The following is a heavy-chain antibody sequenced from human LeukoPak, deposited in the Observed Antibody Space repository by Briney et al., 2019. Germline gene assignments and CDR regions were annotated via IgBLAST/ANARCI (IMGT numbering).Heavy chain of an antibody. CDR2: IYHSGST. J-gene: IGHJ4*02. CDR1: GGSIRSYY. V-gene: IGHV4-59*01. CDR3: ARSRVWSDYWGYFDY. Sequence: PSETLSLTCTVSGGSIRSYYWSWVRQPPGKGLEWIGHIYHSGSTNYNPSLKSRVNLSVDMAKNQISLKMSSVTAADTAVYYCARSRVWSDYWGYFDYWGQGILVTVSS. D-gene: IGHD3-3*01.